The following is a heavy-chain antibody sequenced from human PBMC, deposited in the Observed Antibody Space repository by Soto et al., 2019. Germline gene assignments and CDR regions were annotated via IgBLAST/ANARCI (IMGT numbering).Heavy chain of an antibody. CDR3: ARDREWELPFDY. V-gene: IGHV3-30-3*01. CDR2: ISYDGSNK. D-gene: IGHD1-26*01. Sequence: QVQLVESGGGVVQPGRSLRLSCAASGFTFSSYAMHWVRQAPGKGLEWVAVISYDGSNKYYADSVKGRFTISRENSKNTLYLQMNSLRAEDTAVYYCARDREWELPFDYWGQGTLVTVSS. CDR1: GFTFSSYA. J-gene: IGHJ4*02.